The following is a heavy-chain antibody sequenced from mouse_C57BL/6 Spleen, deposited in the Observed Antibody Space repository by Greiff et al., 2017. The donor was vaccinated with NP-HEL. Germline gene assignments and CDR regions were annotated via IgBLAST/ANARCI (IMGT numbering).Heavy chain of an antibody. J-gene: IGHJ2*01. D-gene: IGHD1-1*01. CDR1: GFTFSSYG. V-gene: IGHV5-6*01. CDR2: ISSGGSYT. Sequence: EVKLMESGGDLVKPGGSLKLSCAASGFTFSSYGMSWVRQTPDKRLEWVATISSGGSYTYYPDSVKGRFTISRDNAKNTLYLQMSSLKSEDTAMYYCARQGNYGSSYRNYFDDWGQGTTLTVSS. CDR3: ARQGNYGSSYRNYFDD.